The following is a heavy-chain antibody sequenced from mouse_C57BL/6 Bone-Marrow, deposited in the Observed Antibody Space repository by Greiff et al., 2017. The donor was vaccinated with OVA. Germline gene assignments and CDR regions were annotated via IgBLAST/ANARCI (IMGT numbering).Heavy chain of an antibody. CDR3: ARCGSLFDY. CDR1: GYTFTSYS. CDR2: IDPSDSYT. J-gene: IGHJ2*01. V-gene: IGHV1-50*01. Sequence: QVQLQQPGAELVKPGASVKLSCKASGYTFTSYSMQWVKQRPGQGLEWIGEIDPSDSYTNYNQKFKGKATLTVDTSSSTAYMQLSSLTSEDSAVYYCARCGSLFDYWGQGTTLTVSS. D-gene: IGHD1-1*01.